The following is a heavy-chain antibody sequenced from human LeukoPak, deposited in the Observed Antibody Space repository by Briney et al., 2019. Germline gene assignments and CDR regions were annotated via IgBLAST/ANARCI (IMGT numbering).Heavy chain of an antibody. CDR2: ISNDGRNK. J-gene: IGHJ5*02. D-gene: IGHD6-25*01. CDR1: GFTFSRYT. V-gene: IGHV3-30*04. CDR3: ARSGSETQNWFDP. Sequence: GGSLSLSCAASGFTFSRYTMLGLRQAPGKGREWGAVISNDGRNKLFADSVRGRFTISRDSSKNTLYLQMNGLRAEDRAVYYCARSGSETQNWFDPWGQGTLVTVSS.